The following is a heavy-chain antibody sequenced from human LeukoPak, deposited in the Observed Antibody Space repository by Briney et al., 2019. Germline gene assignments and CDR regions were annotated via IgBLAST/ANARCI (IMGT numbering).Heavy chain of an antibody. CDR3: ARKVPNDSSGYYYRGQFDP. V-gene: IGHV3-53*01. D-gene: IGHD3-22*01. J-gene: IGHJ5*02. CDR2: IYSGGST. Sequence: GGSLRLSCAVSGFTVSGDYMSWVRQAPGKGLEWVSVIYSGGSTYYADSVKGRFTISRDNSKNMLYLQMNSLRAEDTAVYYCARKVPNDSSGYYYRGQFDPWGQGTLVTVSS. CDR1: GFTVSGDY.